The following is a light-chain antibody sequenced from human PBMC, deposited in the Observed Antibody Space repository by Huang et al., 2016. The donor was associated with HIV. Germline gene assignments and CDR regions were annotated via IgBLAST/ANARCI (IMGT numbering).Light chain of an antibody. CDR2: DAS. V-gene: IGKV3-15*01. J-gene: IGKJ1*01. CDR1: QSVSSN. Sequence: EIVMTQSPATLSVSPGERATLSCRASQSVSSNLAWYQQKPGQSPRLLIYDASTRATGIPARFSGSGSGTEVTLTISSLQSEDFAVYYCQQYNNWPPGAFGQGTKVEIK. CDR3: QQYNNWPPGA.